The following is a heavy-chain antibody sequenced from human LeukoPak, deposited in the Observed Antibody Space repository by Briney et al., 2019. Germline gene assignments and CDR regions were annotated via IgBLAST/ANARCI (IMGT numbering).Heavy chain of an antibody. CDR1: GGSISSGDYY. CDR2: IYYSGST. D-gene: IGHD3-16*02. J-gene: IGHJ5*02. V-gene: IGHV4-30-4*08. Sequence: PSETLSLTCTVSGGSISSGDYYWSWIRQPPGKGLEWIGYIYYSGSTYYNPSLKSRVTISVDTSKNQFSLKLSSVTAADTAVYYCARRRSTITFGGVIVIQENWFDPWGQGTLVTVSS. CDR3: ARRRSTITFGGVIVIQENWFDP.